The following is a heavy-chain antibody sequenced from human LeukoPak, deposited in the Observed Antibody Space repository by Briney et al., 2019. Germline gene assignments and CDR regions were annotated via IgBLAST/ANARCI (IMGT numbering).Heavy chain of an antibody. CDR3: ARDQYGIAAAGRSDAFDI. Sequence: GASVKVSCKASGYTFTSYAMNWVRQAPGQGLEWMGWINTNTGNPTYAQGFTGRFVFSLDTSVSTAYLQISSLKAEDTTVYYCARDQYGIAAAGRSDAFDIWGQGTMVTVSS. V-gene: IGHV7-4-1*02. CDR2: INTNTGNP. CDR1: GYTFTSYA. J-gene: IGHJ3*02. D-gene: IGHD6-13*01.